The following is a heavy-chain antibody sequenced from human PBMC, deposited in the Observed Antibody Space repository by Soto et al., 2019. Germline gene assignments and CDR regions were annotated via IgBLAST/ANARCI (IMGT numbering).Heavy chain of an antibody. CDR3: ATTYYYDSSQFDY. V-gene: IGHV4-39*01. CDR1: GGSISSSSYY. J-gene: IGHJ4*02. D-gene: IGHD3-22*01. CDR2: IYYSGST. Sequence: SETLSLTCTVSGGSISSSSYYWGWIRQPPGKGLEWIGSIYYSGSTYYNPSLKSRVTISVDTSRNQFSLKLSSVTAADTAVYYCATTYYYDSSQFDYWGQGTLVTVSS.